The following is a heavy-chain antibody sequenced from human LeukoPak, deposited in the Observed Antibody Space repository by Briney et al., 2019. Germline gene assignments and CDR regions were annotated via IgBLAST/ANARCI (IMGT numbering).Heavy chain of an antibody. CDR1: GGSFSGYY. CDR2: INHSGST. CDR3: ARISGGVYYYYYYGMDV. V-gene: IGHV4-34*01. Sequence: SETLSLTCAVYGGSFSGYYWSWIRQPPGKGLEWIGEINHSGSTNYNPSLKSRVTISVDTSKNQFSLKLGSVTAADTAVYYCARISGGVYYYYYYGMDVWGQGTTVTVSS. D-gene: IGHD3-10*01. J-gene: IGHJ6*02.